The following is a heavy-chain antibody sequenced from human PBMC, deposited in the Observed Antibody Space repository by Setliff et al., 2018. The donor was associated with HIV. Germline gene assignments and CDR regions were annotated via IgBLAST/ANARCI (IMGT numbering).Heavy chain of an antibody. CDR2: ISTSGRT. CDR1: GGSISSGSYY. Sequence: PSETLSLTCSVSGGSISSGSYYWTWIRQPAGKGLEWLGRISTSGRTNYNPSLKSRVTMSVDTSKNQFSLNLSSVTAADTAVYYCARATGNSSGGSCNGFDIWGQGTMVTVSS. D-gene: IGHD2-15*01. V-gene: IGHV4-61*02. CDR3: ARATGNSSGGSCNGFDI. J-gene: IGHJ3*02.